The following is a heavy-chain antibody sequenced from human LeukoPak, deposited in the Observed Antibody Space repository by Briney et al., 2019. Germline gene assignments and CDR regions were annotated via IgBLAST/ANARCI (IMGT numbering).Heavy chain of an antibody. CDR3: AKGTIAAAGTTGYFDY. J-gene: IGHJ4*02. D-gene: IGHD6-13*01. CDR2: ISGSGGST. V-gene: IGHV3-23*01. CDR1: GFTFSSYA. Sequence: PGGSLRLSCAASGFTFSSYAMSWVRQAPGKGLEGVSAISGSGGSTYYADSVKGRFTISRDNSKNTLYLQMNSLRAEDTAVYYCAKGTIAAAGTTGYFDYWGQGTLVTVSS.